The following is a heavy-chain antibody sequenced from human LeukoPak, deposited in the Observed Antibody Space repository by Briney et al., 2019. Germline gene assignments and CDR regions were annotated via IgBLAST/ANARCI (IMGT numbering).Heavy chain of an antibody. V-gene: IGHV3-21*01. CDR2: ISGSSLYI. CDR3: TGHHQAYSRTY. D-gene: IGHD4-11*01. Sequence: TGGSLRLSCASSGFTFSSYTINWVRQAPGKGLEWVSSISGSSLYIFYADSVKGRFTISRDNAKGTLYLQMSSLRAEDTAVYYCTGHHQAYSRTYWGQGTLVTVSS. J-gene: IGHJ4*02. CDR1: GFTFSSYT.